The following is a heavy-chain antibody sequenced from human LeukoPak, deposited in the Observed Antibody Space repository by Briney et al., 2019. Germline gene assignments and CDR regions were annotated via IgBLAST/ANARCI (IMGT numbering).Heavy chain of an antibody. CDR2: INHSGST. Sequence: SETLSLTCAVYGGSFSGYYWSWIRQPSGKGLEWIGEINHSGSTNYNPSLKSRVTISVDTSKNQFSLKLSSVTAADTAVYYCARGSSSWPGSYYYYMDVWGKGTTVTVSS. J-gene: IGHJ6*03. D-gene: IGHD6-13*01. CDR3: ARGSSSWPGSYYYYMDV. V-gene: IGHV4-34*01. CDR1: GGSFSGYY.